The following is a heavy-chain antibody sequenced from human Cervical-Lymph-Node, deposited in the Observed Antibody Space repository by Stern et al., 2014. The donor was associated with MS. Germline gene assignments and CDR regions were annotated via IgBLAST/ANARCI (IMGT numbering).Heavy chain of an antibody. J-gene: IGHJ4*02. Sequence: EVHLVESGAELIRPGESLKISCKGSGFKFSIYWIAWVRQMPGKGLEWMGIIYPGDSETRYIPSFQGQVTMSADKSTSTAYLQWSSLNASDTAMYFCARQTTAWASDVWGQGTLVTVSS. CDR3: ARQTTAWASDV. CDR1: GFKFSIYW. V-gene: IGHV5-51*01. CDR2: IYPGDSET. D-gene: IGHD1-14*01.